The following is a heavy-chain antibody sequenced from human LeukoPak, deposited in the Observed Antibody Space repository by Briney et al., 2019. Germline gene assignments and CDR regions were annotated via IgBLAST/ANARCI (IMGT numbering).Heavy chain of an antibody. D-gene: IGHD3-10*01. J-gene: IGHJ4*02. CDR3: ARWDSGRYPD. V-gene: IGHV3-13*01. CDR2: IGAAGDT. CDR1: GFTFSNYD. Sequence: GGSLRLSCAASGFTFSNYDMHWVRHVTRKGLEWVSAIGAAGDTYYPDSMKGRFTISRDNAKNSLELQMNSLSAGDTAVYYCARWDSGRYPDWGQGTLVTVSS.